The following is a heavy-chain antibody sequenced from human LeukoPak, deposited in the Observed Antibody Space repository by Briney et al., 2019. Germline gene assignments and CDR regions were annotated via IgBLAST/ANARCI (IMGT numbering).Heavy chain of an antibody. J-gene: IGHJ4*02. CDR3: ARHLTVTTRSIEVYYFDY. CDR1: GYNFANYW. CDR2: IYPGDSAT. V-gene: IGHV5-51*01. Sequence: GESLKISCKGSGYNFANYWIGWVRQMPGIGLEWMGFIYPGDSATKYSPSFQGQVTISADKSISTAYLQWSSLKASDTAMYYCARHLTVTTRSIEVYYFDYWGQGTLVTVSS. D-gene: IGHD4-17*01.